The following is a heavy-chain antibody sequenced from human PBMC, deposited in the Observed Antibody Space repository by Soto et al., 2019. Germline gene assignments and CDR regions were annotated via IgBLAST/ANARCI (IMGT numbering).Heavy chain of an antibody. CDR3: AKRYCSSTSCPNWFDP. Sequence: GWSLRLSCAASGFTFSSYAMSWVRQAPGKGLEWVSAISGSGGSTYYADSVKGRFTISRDNSKNTLYLQMNSLRAEDTAVYYCAKRYCSSTSCPNWFDPWGQGTLVTVSS. CDR1: GFTFSSYA. CDR2: ISGSGGST. D-gene: IGHD2-2*01. J-gene: IGHJ5*02. V-gene: IGHV3-23*01.